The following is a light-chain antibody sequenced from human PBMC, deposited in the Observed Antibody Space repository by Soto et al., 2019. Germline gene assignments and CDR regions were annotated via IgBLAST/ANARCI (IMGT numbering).Light chain of an antibody. Sequence: IVMTQSPATLSVSPGERATLSCRASQSVNSKLNWYQQKPGQAPRLLIYDTSTRATGVPARFSGSGSGTEFTLTISSLQSEDFAVYYCQQYHHWRPITFGQGTRLEI. CDR3: QQYHHWRPIT. CDR2: DTS. J-gene: IGKJ5*01. CDR1: QSVNSK. V-gene: IGKV3-15*01.